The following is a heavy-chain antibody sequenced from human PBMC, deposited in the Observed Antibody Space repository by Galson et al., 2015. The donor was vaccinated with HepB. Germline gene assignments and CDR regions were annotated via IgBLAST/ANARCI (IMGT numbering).Heavy chain of an antibody. CDR2: IKQDGSEK. V-gene: IGHV3-7*03. CDR1: GFTFSSYW. CDR3: ARSRGGVVPAATHGDY. J-gene: IGHJ4*02. Sequence: SLRLSCAASGFTFSSYWMSWVRQAPGKGLEWVANIKQDGSEKYYVDSVKGRFTISRDNAKNSLYLQMNSLRAEDTAVYYCARSRGGVVPAATHGDYWGQGTLVTVSS. D-gene: IGHD2-2*01.